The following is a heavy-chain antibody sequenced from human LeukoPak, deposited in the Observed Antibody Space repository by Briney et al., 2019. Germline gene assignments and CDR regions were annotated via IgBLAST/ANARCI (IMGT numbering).Heavy chain of an antibody. CDR3: ARAVGVVVPGDY. J-gene: IGHJ4*02. V-gene: IGHV1-2*02. CDR2: INPNSGGT. Sequence: GASVKLSCKASGYTFTGYYMHWVRQAPGQGLEWMGWINPNSGGTNYAQKFQGRVTMTRDTSISTAYMELSRLRSDDTAVYYCARAVGVVVPGDYWGQGTLVTVSS. D-gene: IGHD2-2*01. CDR1: GYTFTGYY.